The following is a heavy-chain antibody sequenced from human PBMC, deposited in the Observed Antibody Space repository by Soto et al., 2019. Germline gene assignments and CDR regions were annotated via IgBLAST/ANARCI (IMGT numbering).Heavy chain of an antibody. D-gene: IGHD3-9*01. CDR3: ARAGIYDILTGFPGYYGMDV. CDR1: GFTFSSYA. CDR2: ISYDGSNN. Sequence: GGSLRLSCAASGFTFSSYAMHWVRQAPGKGLEWVAVISYDGSNNYYADSVKGRFTISRDDSKNTLYLQMNSLRAEDTAVYYCARAGIYDILTGFPGYYGMDVWGQGTTVTVSS. J-gene: IGHJ6*02. V-gene: IGHV3-30-3*01.